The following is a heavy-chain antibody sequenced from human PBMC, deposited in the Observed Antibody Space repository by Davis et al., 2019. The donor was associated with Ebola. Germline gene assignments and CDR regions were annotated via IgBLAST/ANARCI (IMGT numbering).Heavy chain of an antibody. V-gene: IGHV4-31*03. J-gene: IGHJ6*02. D-gene: IGHD3-3*01. Sequence: PSETLSLTCTVSGGSISSGGYYWSWIRQHPGKGLEWIGYIYYSGSTYYNPSLKSRVTISVDTSKNQFSLKLSSVTAADTAVYYCARGQYYDFWSGYYPPYYYGMDVWGQGTTVTVSS. CDR3: ARGQYYDFWSGYYPPYYYGMDV. CDR1: GGSISSGGYY. CDR2: IYYSGST.